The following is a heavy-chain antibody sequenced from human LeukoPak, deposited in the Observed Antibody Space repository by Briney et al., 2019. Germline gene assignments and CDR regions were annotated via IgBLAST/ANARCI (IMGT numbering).Heavy chain of an antibody. D-gene: IGHD3-3*01. CDR2: IIPILGIA. J-gene: IGHJ4*02. Sequence: SVKVSCKASGGTFSSYAISWVRQAPGQGLEWMGRIIPILGIANYAQKFQGRVTITADKSTSTAYMELSSLRSEDTAVYYCARVVEEGPFDYWGQGTLVTVSS. V-gene: IGHV1-69*04. CDR1: GGTFSSYA. CDR3: ARVVEEGPFDY.